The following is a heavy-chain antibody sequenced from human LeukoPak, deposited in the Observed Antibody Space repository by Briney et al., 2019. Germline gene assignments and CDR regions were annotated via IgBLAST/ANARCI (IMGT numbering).Heavy chain of an antibody. CDR2: VSYDGGYK. D-gene: IGHD6-19*01. CDR1: GFTFSVYG. J-gene: IGHJ4*02. CDR3: ARDPGVRWLVGFDY. V-gene: IGHV3-30*03. Sequence: GGSLRLSCAASGFTFSVYGMHWVRQAPGKGLEWVASVSYDGGYKYYADSVKGRFTISRDNSKNTLYLQMNSLRAEDTAVYYCARDPGVRWLVGFDYWGQGTLVTVSS.